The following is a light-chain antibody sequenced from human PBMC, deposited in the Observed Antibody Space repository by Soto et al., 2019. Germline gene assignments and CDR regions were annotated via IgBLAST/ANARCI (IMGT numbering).Light chain of an antibody. CDR1: QGVSSW. V-gene: IGKV1D-12*01. CDR3: QQANSFPLT. J-gene: IGKJ4*01. CDR2: AAS. Sequence: DVQMTQSPSSVSATLGDRVTFTCRASQGVSSWLAWYQQKPGKDPKLLIYAASHLQSGVPSRFSGSRSSTDVTLTISSLQPEDFATYFCQQANSFPLTFGGGTKVQLK.